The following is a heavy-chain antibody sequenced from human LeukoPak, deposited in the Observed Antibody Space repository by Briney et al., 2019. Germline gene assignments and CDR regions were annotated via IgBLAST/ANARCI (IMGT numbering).Heavy chain of an antibody. V-gene: IGHV3-23*01. J-gene: IGHJ4*02. D-gene: IGHD1-1*01. Sequence: PGGSLRLSCAASGFTFSSIAMTWVRQAPGKGLEWVSTIRSNGGTTYNAESVKGRFTISRDNSKNTVYLELNSLRAEDTAIYYCAKGQELDDGVFDAWGQGTLVTVSS. CDR2: IRSNGGTT. CDR3: AKGQELDDGVFDA. CDR1: GFTFSSIA.